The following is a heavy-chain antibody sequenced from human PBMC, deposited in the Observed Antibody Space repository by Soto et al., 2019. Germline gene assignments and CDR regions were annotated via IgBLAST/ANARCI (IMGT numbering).Heavy chain of an antibody. V-gene: IGHV4-59*01. CDR2: IYYSGST. CDR3: AREGVTGTTDAWFDP. J-gene: IGHJ5*02. D-gene: IGHD1-7*01. CDR1: GGSISSYY. Sequence: QVQLQESGPGLVKPSETLSLTCTVSGGSISSYYWSWIRQPPGKGLEWIGYIYYSGSTNYNPSLKSRVTISVDTSKNQFSLKLSSVTAADTAVYYCAREGVTGTTDAWFDPWGQGTLVTVSS.